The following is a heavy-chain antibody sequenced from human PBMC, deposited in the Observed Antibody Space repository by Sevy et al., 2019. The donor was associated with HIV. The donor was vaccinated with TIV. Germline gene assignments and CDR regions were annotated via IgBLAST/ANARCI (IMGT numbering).Heavy chain of an antibody. CDR1: GFTFRKYS. J-gene: IGHJ4*02. Sequence: GESLKISCAASGFTFRKYSMSWVRQPPGKGLEWVSTLSFGGGEINYADFVKGRLTISRVNSKNSVNLQMNNLRPEDTAVYYCAREGCTKPHDYWGQGTMVTVSS. V-gene: IGHV3-23*01. CDR3: AREGCTKPHDY. CDR2: LSFGGGEI. D-gene: IGHD2-8*01.